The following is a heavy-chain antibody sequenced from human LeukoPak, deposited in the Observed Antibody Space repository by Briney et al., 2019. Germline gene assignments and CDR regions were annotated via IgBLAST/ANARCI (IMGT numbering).Heavy chain of an antibody. CDR3: ARVVSGQVDY. V-gene: IGHV1-46*01. CDR1: GYTFTSYY. J-gene: IGHJ4*02. Sequence: ASVTVSCTASGYTFTSYYMHWVRQAPGQGLEWMGIINPSGGSTSYAQKFQGRVTMTRDTSTSTVYMELSSLRSEDTAVYYCARVVSGQVDYWGQGTLVTVSS. CDR2: INPSGGST.